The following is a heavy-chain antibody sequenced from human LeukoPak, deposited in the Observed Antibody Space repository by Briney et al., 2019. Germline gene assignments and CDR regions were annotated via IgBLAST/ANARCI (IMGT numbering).Heavy chain of an antibody. J-gene: IGHJ4*02. CDR2: ISAYNGNT. CDR3: ARVYASSGWYVY. Sequence: GASVKVSCKASGYTFTSYGITWVRQAPGQGLEWMGWISAYNGNTNNAQKLQGRVTMTTDTSTSTAYMELRSLRSDDTAIYYCARVYASSGWYVYWGQGTPVTVSS. CDR1: GYTFTSYG. D-gene: IGHD6-19*01. V-gene: IGHV1-18*04.